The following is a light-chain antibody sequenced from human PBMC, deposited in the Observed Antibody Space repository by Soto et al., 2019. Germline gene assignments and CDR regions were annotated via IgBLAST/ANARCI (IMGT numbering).Light chain of an antibody. CDR1: QSFSSSY. CDR3: QQYGSWPIT. Sequence: EIVWTQSPGTLSLSQGERATLSCRASQSFSSSYLAWYQQKPGQAPRLLIYGASSRATGIPARFSGSGSGTDFTLTISRLEPEDFAVYYCQQYGSWPITFGQGTKVEIK. V-gene: IGKV3-20*01. J-gene: IGKJ2*01. CDR2: GAS.